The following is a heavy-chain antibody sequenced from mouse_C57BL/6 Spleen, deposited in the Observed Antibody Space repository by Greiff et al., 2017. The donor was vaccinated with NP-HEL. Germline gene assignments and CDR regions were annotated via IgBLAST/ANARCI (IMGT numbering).Heavy chain of an antibody. CDR1: GYTFTSYG. Sequence: QVQLQQSGAELARPGASVKLSCKASGYTFTSYGISWVNQRTGQGLEWIGEIYPRSGNTYYNEKFKGKATLTADKSSSTAYMELRSLTSEDSAVYFCASSSGLYYFDYWGQGTTLTVSS. V-gene: IGHV1-81*01. D-gene: IGHD3-2*02. CDR3: ASSSGLYYFDY. J-gene: IGHJ2*01. CDR2: IYPRSGNT.